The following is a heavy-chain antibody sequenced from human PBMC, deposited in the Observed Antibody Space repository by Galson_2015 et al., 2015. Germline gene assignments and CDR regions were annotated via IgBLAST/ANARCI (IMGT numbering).Heavy chain of an antibody. CDR3: ARDPAYCSGGSCYPSDPFDY. J-gene: IGHJ4*02. D-gene: IGHD2-15*01. CDR1: GFTFSSYG. V-gene: IGHV3-33*01. CDR2: IWYDGSNK. Sequence: SLRLSCAASGFTFSSYGMHWVRQAPGKGLEWVAVIWYDGSNKYYADSVKGRFTISRDNSKNTLYLQMNSLRAEDTAVYYCARDPAYCSGGSCYPSDPFDYWGQGTLVTVSS.